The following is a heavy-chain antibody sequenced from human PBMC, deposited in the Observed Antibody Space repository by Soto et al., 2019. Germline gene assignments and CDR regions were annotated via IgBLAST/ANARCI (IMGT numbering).Heavy chain of an antibody. Sequence: EVQVLESGGGLVQPGGSLRLSCAASGFTFSSTTRSWVRQAPGKGLEWVSSISASGGSTYYADSVKGRFTISRDNSKNTLYLQMNSLKDDDTAVYYCATWEWTGSSWTRGWGQGTLVTVSS. CDR3: ATWEWTGSSWTRG. D-gene: IGHD6-13*01. V-gene: IGHV3-23*01. CDR2: ISASGGST. J-gene: IGHJ4*02. CDR1: GFTFSSTT.